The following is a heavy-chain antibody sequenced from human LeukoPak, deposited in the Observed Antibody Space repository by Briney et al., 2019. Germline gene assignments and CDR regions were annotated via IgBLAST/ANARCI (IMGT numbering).Heavy chain of an antibody. Sequence: PSETLSLTCTVSGGSVSSGSYYWSWIWQPPGKGLEWIGYIYYSESTNYNPSLKSRVTISVDTSKNQFSLKLSSVTAADTAVYYCARDPTGPQDYWGQGTLVTVSS. CDR1: GGSVSSGSYY. D-gene: IGHD1-1*01. V-gene: IGHV4-61*01. CDR2: IYYSEST. CDR3: ARDPTGPQDY. J-gene: IGHJ4*02.